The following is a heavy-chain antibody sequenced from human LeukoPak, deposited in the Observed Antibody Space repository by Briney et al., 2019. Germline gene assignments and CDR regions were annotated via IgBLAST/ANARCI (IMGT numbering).Heavy chain of an antibody. CDR1: GYTFTGYY. CDR2: INPNSGGT. D-gene: IGHD2-2*01. CDR3: ARENCCSTSCRYNWFDP. V-gene: IGHV1-2*02. J-gene: IGHJ5*02. Sequence: GSVKVSCKASGYTFTGYYMHWVRQAPGQGLEWMGWINPNSGGTNYAQKFQGRVTMTRDTSISTAYMELSRLRSDDTAVYYCARENCCSTSCRYNWFDPWGQGTLFTVSS.